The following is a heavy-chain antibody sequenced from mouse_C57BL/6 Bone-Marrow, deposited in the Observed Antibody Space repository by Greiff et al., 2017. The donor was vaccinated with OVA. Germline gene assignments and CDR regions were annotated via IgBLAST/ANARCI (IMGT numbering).Heavy chain of an antibody. V-gene: IGHV1-19*01. D-gene: IGHD2-2*01. Sequence: EVQLQQSGPVLVKPGASVKMSCKASGYTFTDYYMNWVKQSHGKSLEWIGVINPYNGGTSYNQKFKGKATLTVDKSSSTAYMELKSLTSEDSAVYYCAREGWLRRAMDYWGQGTSVTVSS. CDR2: INPYNGGT. CDR1: GYTFTDYY. CDR3: AREGWLRRAMDY. J-gene: IGHJ4*01.